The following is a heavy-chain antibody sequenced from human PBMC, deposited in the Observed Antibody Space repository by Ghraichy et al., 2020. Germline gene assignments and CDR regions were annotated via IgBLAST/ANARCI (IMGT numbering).Heavy chain of an antibody. D-gene: IGHD1-14*01. V-gene: IGHV3-72*01. CDR2: SRNKANSYTT. Sequence: GGSLRLSCAASGLTLSDHYMDWVRQAPGKGLEWVGRSRNKANSYTTEYVASVKGRFTISRDDSRNSLYLQRNSLKSDDTAVYYCVRGGPPNPFDYWGQGTLVTVSS. J-gene: IGHJ4*02. CDR1: GLTLSDHY. CDR3: VRGGPPNPFDY.